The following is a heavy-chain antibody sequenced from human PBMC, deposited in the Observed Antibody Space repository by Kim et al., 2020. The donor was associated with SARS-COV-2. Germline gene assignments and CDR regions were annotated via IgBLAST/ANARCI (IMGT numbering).Heavy chain of an antibody. Sequence: SETLSLTCTVSGASINKNYWTWIRQSPEKGLEWIGYIHSTGTTEYNPSLEGRVTLSIDTSRNQFSLTLRSVTAADTAMYFCGRNGVYLDVWGKGTTVTVS. V-gene: IGHV4-59*08. CDR1: GASINKNY. J-gene: IGHJ6*03. CDR2: IHSTGTT. CDR3: GRNGVYLDV. D-gene: IGHD2-8*01.